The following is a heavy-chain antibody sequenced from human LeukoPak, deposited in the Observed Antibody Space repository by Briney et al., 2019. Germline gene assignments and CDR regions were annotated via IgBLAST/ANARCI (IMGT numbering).Heavy chain of an antibody. CDR2: ISGDGGTT. D-gene: IGHD1-26*01. CDR3: AKARRSGTHYSDFDF. J-gene: IGHJ4*02. Sequence: GGSLRLSCAASGFAFSSYVLHWVRRAPGKGLEWVSLISGDGGTTSYADSVKGRFTISRDNSENSLNLQMKSLRSEDTALYYCAKARRSGTHYSDFDFWGQGTLVTVSS. V-gene: IGHV3-43*02. CDR1: GFAFSSYV.